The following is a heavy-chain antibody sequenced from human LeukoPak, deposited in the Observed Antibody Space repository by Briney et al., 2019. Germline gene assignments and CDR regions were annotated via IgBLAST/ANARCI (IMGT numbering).Heavy chain of an antibody. D-gene: IGHD5-18*01. CDR3: ARDLSGVTGYTYGRGIDY. Sequence: GGSLRLACAASGFTFSSYWMSWVRQAPGKGLEWVANIKKDGSEKYYVDSVKGRFTISRDNAKTSLYLQMNSLRAEDTAVYYCARDLSGVTGYTYGRGIDYWGQGTLVTVSS. CDR2: IKKDGSEK. J-gene: IGHJ4*02. V-gene: IGHV3-7*01. CDR1: GFTFSSYW.